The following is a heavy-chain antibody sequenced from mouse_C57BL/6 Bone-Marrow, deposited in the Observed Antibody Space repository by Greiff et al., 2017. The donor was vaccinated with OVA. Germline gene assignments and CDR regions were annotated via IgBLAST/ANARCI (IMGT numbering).Heavy chain of an antibody. Sequence: RKKAGPGGGGRGAGGEGAGRSGGYAFSGSWMNWVKKSCGKGLEWIGRIYPGDGDTNYNGKFKGKATLTADKSSSTAYMQLSSLTSEDSAVYFCARTSQATLAYWGQGTLVTVSA. CDR1: GYAFSGSW. D-gene: IGHD3-2*02. J-gene: IGHJ3*01. V-gene: IGHV1-82*01. CDR2: IYPGDGDT. CDR3: ARTSQATLAY.